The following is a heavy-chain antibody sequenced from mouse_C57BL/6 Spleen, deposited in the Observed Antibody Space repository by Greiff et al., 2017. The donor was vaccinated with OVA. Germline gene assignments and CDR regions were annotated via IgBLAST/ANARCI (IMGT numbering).Heavy chain of an antibody. CDR2: INPGSGGT. V-gene: IGHV1-54*01. CDR1: GYAFTNYL. J-gene: IGHJ4*01. Sequence: QVQLQQSGAELVRPGTSVKVSCKASGYAFTNYLIEWVKQRPGQGLEWIGVINPGSGGTNYNEKFKGKATLTADKSSSTAYMQLSSLTSEDSAVYFCAKRWVYYGYYYAMDYWGQGTSVTVSS. CDR3: AKRWVYYGYYYAMDY. D-gene: IGHD2-2*01.